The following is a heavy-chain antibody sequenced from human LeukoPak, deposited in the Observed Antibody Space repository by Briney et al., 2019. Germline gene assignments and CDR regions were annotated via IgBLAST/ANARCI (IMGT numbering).Heavy chain of an antibody. CDR3: AKDLRNTMIVVVITGGLDY. Sequence: GGSLRLSCAASGFTFSSYGMHWVRQAPGKGLEWVAFIRYDGSNKYYADSVKGRFTISRDNSKNTLYLQMNSLRAEDTAVYYCAKDLRNTMIVVVITGGLDYWGQGTLVTVSS. CDR2: IRYDGSNK. CDR1: GFTFSSYG. J-gene: IGHJ4*02. V-gene: IGHV3-30*02. D-gene: IGHD3-22*01.